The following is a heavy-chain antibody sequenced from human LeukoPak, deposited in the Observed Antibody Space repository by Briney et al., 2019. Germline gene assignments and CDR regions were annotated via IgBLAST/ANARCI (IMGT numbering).Heavy chain of an antibody. J-gene: IGHJ4*02. CDR1: GVSISSNSYY. V-gene: IGHV4-39*01. Sequence: SETLSLTCTVSGVSISSNSYYWGWIRQPPGKGLEWIGNIYYSESIYYNPSLKSRVIISVDTSKNQFSLKPGSVTAADTAVYYCARQSSSDYYPAYFDYWGQGTLVTVSS. CDR3: ARQSSSDYYPAYFDY. CDR2: IYYSESI. D-gene: IGHD3-22*01.